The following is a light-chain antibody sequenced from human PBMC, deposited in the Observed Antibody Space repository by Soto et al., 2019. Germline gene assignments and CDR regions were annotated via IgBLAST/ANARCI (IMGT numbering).Light chain of an antibody. CDR1: QSLVYSDGNTY. CDR2: KVS. CDR3: MHGTPWPQVPYT. V-gene: IGKV2-30*01. J-gene: IGKJ2*01. Sequence: DVVMTQSPLSLPVTLGQPASISCRSSQSLVYSDGNTYLNWFQQRPGQSPRRLIYKVSNRDSGVPARFSGSGSGTDFTLKISRVEAEDVGVYYCMHGTPWPQVPYTFGQGTKLEIK.